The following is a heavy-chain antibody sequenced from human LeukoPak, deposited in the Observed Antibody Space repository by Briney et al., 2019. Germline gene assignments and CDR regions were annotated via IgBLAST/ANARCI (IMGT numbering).Heavy chain of an antibody. D-gene: IGHD2-15*01. Sequence: GASVKVSCKASGYTFTSYYMHWVRQAPGQGLEWMGIINPSGGSTSYAQKFQGRVTMTRDTSISTAYMELSRLRSDDTAVYYCARVRYCSGGSCYSGFDYWGQGTLVTVSS. CDR1: GYTFTSYY. J-gene: IGHJ4*02. V-gene: IGHV1-46*01. CDR3: ARVRYCSGGSCYSGFDY. CDR2: INPSGGST.